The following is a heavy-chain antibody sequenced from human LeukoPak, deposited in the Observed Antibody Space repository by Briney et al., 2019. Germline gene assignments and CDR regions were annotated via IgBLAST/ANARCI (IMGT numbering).Heavy chain of an antibody. J-gene: IGHJ6*02. V-gene: IGHV3-48*01. CDR3: ARDCRPYCASSSYYHMDV. CDR1: GFTFSSYS. CDR2: ISGGSGSI. D-gene: IGHD2-21*02. Sequence: GGSPRLSCAASGFTFSSYSMNWVRQAPGKQLEWLSYISGGSGSIIHADSVRGRFTISRDDAMNSLYLQMNSLRAEDTAVYYCARDCRPYCASSSYYHMDVWGQGTTVTVSS.